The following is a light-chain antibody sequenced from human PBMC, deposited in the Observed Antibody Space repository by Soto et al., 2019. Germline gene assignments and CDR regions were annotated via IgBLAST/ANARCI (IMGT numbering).Light chain of an antibody. Sequence: QSALTQPPSASGSPGQSVTISCTGTSSDIGAYIYVSWYQQHPGKAPKLMISEVSRRPSGVPERFSGSKSGNTASLTVSGRQADDEAHYYCCSYAGSNNFVFGTGTKVTVL. CDR1: SSDIGAYIY. CDR2: EVS. V-gene: IGLV2-8*01. J-gene: IGLJ1*01. CDR3: CSYAGSNNFV.